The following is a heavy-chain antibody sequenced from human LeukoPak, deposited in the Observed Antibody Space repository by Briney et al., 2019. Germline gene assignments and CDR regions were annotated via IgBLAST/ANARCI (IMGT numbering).Heavy chain of an antibody. CDR1: GFTFSSYA. Sequence: GGSLRLSCAASGFTFSSYAMHWVRQAPGKGLEWVAVISYDGSNKYYADSVKGRFTISRDNSKNTLYLQMNSLRSEDTAVYYCARGGYGDYGDYWGQGTLVTVSS. CDR2: ISYDGSNK. CDR3: ARGGYGDYGDY. V-gene: IGHV3-30-3*01. J-gene: IGHJ4*02. D-gene: IGHD4-17*01.